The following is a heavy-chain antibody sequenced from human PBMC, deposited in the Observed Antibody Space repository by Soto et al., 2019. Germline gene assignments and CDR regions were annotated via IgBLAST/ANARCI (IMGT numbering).Heavy chain of an antibody. Sequence: SETLSLTCTVSGGSISSGGYYWSWIRRHPGKGLEWIGYIYYSGSTYYNPSLKSRVTISVDTSKNQFSLKLSSVTAADTAVYYCARVGDTRYFDWYPDYWGQGTLVTVSS. D-gene: IGHD3-9*01. V-gene: IGHV4-31*03. CDR1: GGSISSGGYY. CDR3: ARVGDTRYFDWYPDY. CDR2: IYYSGST. J-gene: IGHJ4*02.